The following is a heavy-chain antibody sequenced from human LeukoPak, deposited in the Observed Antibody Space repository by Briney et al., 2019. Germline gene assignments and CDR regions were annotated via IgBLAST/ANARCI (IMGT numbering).Heavy chain of an antibody. CDR3: ARESPPGGGSFDY. CDR1: GFTVSSNY. D-gene: IGHD5-12*01. CDR2: IYSAGST. J-gene: IGHJ4*02. V-gene: IGHV3-66*02. Sequence: GSLRLSCAASGFTVSSNYMSWVRQAPGKGLKWVSVIYSAGSTYYADSVKGRFTISRDNSKNTLYLQMNSLRPEDTAVYYCARESPPGGGSFDYWGQGTLVTVSS.